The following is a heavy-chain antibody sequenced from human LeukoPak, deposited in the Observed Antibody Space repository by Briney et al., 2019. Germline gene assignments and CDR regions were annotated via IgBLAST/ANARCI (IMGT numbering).Heavy chain of an antibody. CDR1: GYTFTGYY. CDR3: ASVTTVTTEGHGAFDI. D-gene: IGHD4-17*01. CDR2: INPNSGNT. Sequence: ASVKVSCKASGYTFTGYYMHWVRQAPGQGLEWMGWINPNSGNTGYAQKFQGRVTMTRNTSISTAYMDLSSLRSEDTAIYHCASVTTVTTEGHGAFDIWGQGTMVTVSS. V-gene: IGHV1-8*02. J-gene: IGHJ3*02.